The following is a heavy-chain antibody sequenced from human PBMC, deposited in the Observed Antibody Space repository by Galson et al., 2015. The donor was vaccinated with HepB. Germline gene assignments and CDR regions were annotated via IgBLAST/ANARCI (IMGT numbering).Heavy chain of an antibody. CDR3: ARVKNWGSNYMDV. V-gene: IGHV3-23*01. Sequence: SLRLSCAASGFTFTYAMTWVRQAPGKGLEWVSAIGGGGGSTYYADSVKGRFTISRDNSKNTLYLQMNSLRAEDTAVYYCARVKNWGSNYMDVWGKGTTVTVSS. CDR1: GFTFTYA. D-gene: IGHD7-27*01. J-gene: IGHJ6*03. CDR2: IGGGGGST.